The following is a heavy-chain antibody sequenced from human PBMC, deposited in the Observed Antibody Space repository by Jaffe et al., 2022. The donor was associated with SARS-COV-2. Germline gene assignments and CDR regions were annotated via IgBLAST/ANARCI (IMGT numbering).Heavy chain of an antibody. Sequence: QVQLQQWGAGLLKPSETLSLTCAVYGGSFSGYYWSWIRQPPGKGLEWIGEINHSGSTNYNPSLKSRVTISVDTSKNQFSLKLSSVTAADTAVYYCARGRTYWGVQGAFDIWGQGTMVTVSS. V-gene: IGHV4-34*01. D-gene: IGHD2-21*01. CDR1: GGSFSGYY. CDR2: INHSGST. J-gene: IGHJ3*02. CDR3: ARGRTYWGVQGAFDI.